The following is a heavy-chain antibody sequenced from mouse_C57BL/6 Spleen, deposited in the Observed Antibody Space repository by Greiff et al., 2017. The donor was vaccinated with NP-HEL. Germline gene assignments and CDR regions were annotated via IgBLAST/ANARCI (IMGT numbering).Heavy chain of an antibody. CDR2: IWRGGST. CDR3: AKNGVDDGYYPAY. V-gene: IGHV2-5*01. CDR1: GFSLTSYG. Sequence: VMLVESGPGLVQPSQSLSITCTVSGFSLTSYGVHWVRQSPGKGLEWLGVIWRGGSTDYNAAFMSRLSITKDNSKSQVFFKMNSLQADDTAIYYCAKNGVDDGYYPAYWGQGTLVTVSA. D-gene: IGHD2-3*01. J-gene: IGHJ3*01.